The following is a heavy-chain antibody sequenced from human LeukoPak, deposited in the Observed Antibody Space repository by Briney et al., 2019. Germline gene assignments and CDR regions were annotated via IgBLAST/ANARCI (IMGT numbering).Heavy chain of an antibody. CDR2: ISYDGSNK. CDR3: AKLGAAYGFDP. D-gene: IGHD6-13*01. Sequence: PGESLRLSCAASGFTFSSYGMHWVRQAPGKGLEWVAVISYDGSNKYYADSVKGRFTISRDNSKNTLYLQMNSLRAEDTAVYYCAKLGAAYGFDPWGQGTLVTVSS. J-gene: IGHJ5*02. CDR1: GFTFSSYG. V-gene: IGHV3-30*18.